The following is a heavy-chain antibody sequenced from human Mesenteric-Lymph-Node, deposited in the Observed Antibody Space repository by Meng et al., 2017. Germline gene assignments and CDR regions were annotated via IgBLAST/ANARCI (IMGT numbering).Heavy chain of an antibody. J-gene: IGHJ4*02. CDR2: IWYDGSNK. CDR3: AREADYYDSSGFDY. V-gene: IGHV3-33*01. Sequence: QVQLVESGGGVVQPGRSLRLYCAASGFTFSSYGMHWVRQAPGKGLEWVAVIWYDGSNKYYADSVKGRFTISRDNSKNTLYLQMNSLRAEDTAVYYCAREADYYDSSGFDYWGQGTLVTVSS. CDR1: GFTFSSYG. D-gene: IGHD3-22*01.